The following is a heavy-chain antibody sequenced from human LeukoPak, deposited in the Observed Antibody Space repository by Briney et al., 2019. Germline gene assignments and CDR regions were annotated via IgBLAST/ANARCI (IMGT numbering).Heavy chain of an antibody. CDR2: ISAYNGNT. V-gene: IGHV1-18*04. CDR3: ARAGHRGYSYGYEDY. D-gene: IGHD5-18*01. J-gene: IGHJ4*02. CDR1: GYTFSSYG. Sequence: ASVKVSCKASGYTFSSYGITWVRQAPGQGLEWMGWISAYNGNTNYEQKIQGRVTMTTDTSTSTGYMELRRLRSDDTAVYYCARAGHRGYSYGYEDYWGQGTLVTVSS.